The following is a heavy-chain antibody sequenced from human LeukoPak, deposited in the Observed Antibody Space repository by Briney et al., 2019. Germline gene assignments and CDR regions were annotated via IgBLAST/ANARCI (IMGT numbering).Heavy chain of an antibody. D-gene: IGHD6-13*01. Sequence: GGSLRLSCAASGFTVSTNYMTWVRQAPGKGLEWVSVIYSGGSTYYSDSVKGRFTISRDNSKNTLYLQLNNLRAEDTAVYYCARASIAAAGYYFDYWGQGTLVTVSS. CDR2: IYSGGST. V-gene: IGHV3-53*01. CDR1: GFTVSTNY. CDR3: ARASIAAAGYYFDY. J-gene: IGHJ4*02.